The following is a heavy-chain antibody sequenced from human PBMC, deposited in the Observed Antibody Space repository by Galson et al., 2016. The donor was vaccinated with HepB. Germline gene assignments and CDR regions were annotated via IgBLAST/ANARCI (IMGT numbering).Heavy chain of an antibody. D-gene: IGHD6-6*01. V-gene: IGHV4-61*01. CDR3: AKDFSSSWFYYMDV. J-gene: IGHJ6*03. CDR2: IYYSGST. CDR1: GGSVDTGRYF. Sequence: ETLSLTCTVSGGSVDTGRYFWSWIRQFPGKGLEWIGSIYYSGSTHYNPSLNRRDTISIDTSKNQFSLKLSSVTAADTAVYYCAKDFSSSWFYYMDVWGKGTTVTVSS.